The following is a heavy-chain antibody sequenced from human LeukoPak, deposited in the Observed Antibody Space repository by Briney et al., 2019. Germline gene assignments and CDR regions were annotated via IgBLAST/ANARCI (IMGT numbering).Heavy chain of an antibody. CDR2: MSYHGSNQ. V-gene: IGHV3-30*18. CDR1: AFIFKNYA. D-gene: IGHD1-1*01. J-gene: IGHJ4*02. Sequence: GGSLRLSCAASAFIFKNYAMHWVRQPPGKGLEWVAVMSYHGSNQYYIDSVKGRFTISRDNSKDTVYLQMNSLRPDDTAVYYCAKGFSAGTMDYWGQGTLVTVSS. CDR3: AKGFSAGTMDY.